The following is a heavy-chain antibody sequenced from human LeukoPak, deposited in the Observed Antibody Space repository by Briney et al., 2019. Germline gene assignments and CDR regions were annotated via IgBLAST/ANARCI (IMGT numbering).Heavy chain of an antibody. V-gene: IGHV4-34*01. CDR3: ARGRGDYGDYVYFQH. Sequence: SETLSLTCAVYGGSFSGYYWNWIRQPQGKGLEWIGDINHSGNTNYNPSLKSRVTMSTDTSKNQFSLKLSSVTAADTAVYYCARGRGDYGDYVYFQHWGQGTLVTVSS. CDR1: GGSFSGYY. J-gene: IGHJ1*01. D-gene: IGHD4-17*01. CDR2: INHSGNT.